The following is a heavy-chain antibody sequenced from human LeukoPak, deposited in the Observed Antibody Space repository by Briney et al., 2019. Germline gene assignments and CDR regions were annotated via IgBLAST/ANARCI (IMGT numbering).Heavy chain of an antibody. D-gene: IGHD2-2*01. Sequence: PGGSLRLSCAASGFAFSTYWMHWVRQAPGKGLVWVSLINSDGSGTGYADSVRGRFTISRDNAKNTLYLQVNSLRAEDTAVYYCARDYAYTMDVWGQGTTVTVSS. CDR1: GFAFSTYW. J-gene: IGHJ6*02. CDR2: INSDGSGT. CDR3: ARDYAYTMDV. V-gene: IGHV3-74*01.